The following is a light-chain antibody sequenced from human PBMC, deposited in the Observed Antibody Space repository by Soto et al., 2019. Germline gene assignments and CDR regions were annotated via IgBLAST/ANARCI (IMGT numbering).Light chain of an antibody. V-gene: IGKV1-5*01. Sequence: DIQMTQSPSTLSASVGDRVTITCRASQSISSWLAWYQQKQGKAPKLLIYEAFTLQSGVSSRFSGNGSGTEFSLTISSLQADDFGSYYCQHYNTWTFGPGTKVDIK. CDR1: QSISSW. CDR2: EAF. J-gene: IGKJ1*01. CDR3: QHYNTWT.